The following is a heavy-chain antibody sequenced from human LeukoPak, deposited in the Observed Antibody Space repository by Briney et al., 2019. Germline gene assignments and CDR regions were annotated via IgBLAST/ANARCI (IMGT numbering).Heavy chain of an antibody. CDR3: ARDLGAVWYFDL. CDR2: ISTSGST. V-gene: IGHV4-4*07. CDR1: GGSISDYY. Sequence: PSETLSLTCTVSGGSISDYYWSWIRQPAGKGLEWIGRISTSGSTNYNPSLESRVTMSLDTSKNHFSLKLNSVTAADTALYYCARDLGAVWYFDLWGRGTLVTVSS. D-gene: IGHD7-27*01. J-gene: IGHJ2*01.